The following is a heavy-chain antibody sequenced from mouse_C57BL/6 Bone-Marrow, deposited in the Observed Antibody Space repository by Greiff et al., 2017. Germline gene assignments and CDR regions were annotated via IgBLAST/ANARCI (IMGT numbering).Heavy chain of an antibody. CDR1: GYTFTSYD. Sequence: VMLVESGPELVKPGASVKLSCKASGYTFTSYDINWVKQRPGQGLEWIGWIYPRDGSTKYNEKFKGKATLHVDTSSSTAYMELHSLTSESSAVYFCARDYDGYPYYFDYWGQGTTLTVSS. J-gene: IGHJ2*01. CDR2: IYPRDGST. D-gene: IGHD2-3*01. CDR3: ARDYDGYPYYFDY. V-gene: IGHV1-85*01.